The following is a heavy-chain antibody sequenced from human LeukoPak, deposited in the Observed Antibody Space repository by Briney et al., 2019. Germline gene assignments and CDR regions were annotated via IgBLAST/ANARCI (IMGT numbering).Heavy chain of an antibody. J-gene: IGHJ4*02. CDR3: ARHPFATPFDY. CDR1: GGFISDNY. D-gene: IGHD2-15*01. V-gene: IGHV4-59*08. CDR2: AYYSGHT. Sequence: SETLSLTCTVSGGFISDNYWSWIRQPPGKGLEWIGYAYYSGHTNYNSSLKSRVTMSLDTSKSQFSLRLSSVTAADTAVYFCARHPFATPFDYWGPGTLVIVSS.